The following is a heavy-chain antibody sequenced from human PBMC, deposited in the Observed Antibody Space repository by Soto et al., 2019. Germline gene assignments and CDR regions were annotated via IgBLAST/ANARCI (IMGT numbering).Heavy chain of an antibody. CDR3: ASCLLAWYRGLDY. CDR1: GFTFSNYA. D-gene: IGHD1-1*01. Sequence: EVHLLESGGGWVQPGGSLRLSCAASGFTFSNYAMTWVRQTPGKGLEWVSEISGSGGTTYSADSVKGRFTISRDNSKNPLYLQMNSLRAEDAAVYYWASCLLAWYRGLDYWGQGTLVTVSS. V-gene: IGHV3-23*01. CDR2: ISGSGGTT. J-gene: IGHJ4*02.